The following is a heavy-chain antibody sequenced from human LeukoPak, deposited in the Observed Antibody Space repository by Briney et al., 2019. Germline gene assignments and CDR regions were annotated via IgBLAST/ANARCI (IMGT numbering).Heavy chain of an antibody. CDR1: GYSFTSYC. Sequence: ASVKVSCKASGYSFTSYCMHWVRQAPGQGLEWMGMINPSGGSTIYAQKFQGRITMTRDMSTSTVYMELSSLRSEDTAVYYCARERTPQLLWFGELLGTDYWGQGALVTVSS. CDR3: ARERTPQLLWFGELLGTDY. D-gene: IGHD3-10*01. CDR2: INPSGGST. J-gene: IGHJ4*02. V-gene: IGHV1-46*01.